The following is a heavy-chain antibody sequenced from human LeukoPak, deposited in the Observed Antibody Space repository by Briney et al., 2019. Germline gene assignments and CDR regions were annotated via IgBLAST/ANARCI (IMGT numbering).Heavy chain of an antibody. CDR2: IQNSVTSY. CDR1: GGPISSYY. CDR3: ARSPQLDP. Sequence: PSDTLSLTRSLSGGPISSYYWSWLRQPPGKGLEWIGYIQNSVTSYTDNPSLQSRVTISVDTSKNQFSLRVTSVTAADTAVYYCARSPQLDPWGQGTLVTVSS. J-gene: IGHJ5*02. V-gene: IGHV4-59*07.